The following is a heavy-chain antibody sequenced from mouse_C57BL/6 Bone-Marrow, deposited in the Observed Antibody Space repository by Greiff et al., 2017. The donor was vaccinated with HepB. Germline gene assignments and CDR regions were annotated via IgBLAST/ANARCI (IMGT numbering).Heavy chain of an antibody. V-gene: IGHV7-1*01. CDR2: SRNKANDYTT. CDR3: ARDAWGYDGYHWYFDV. CDR1: GFTFSDFY. D-gene: IGHD2-3*01. J-gene: IGHJ1*03. Sequence: EVQVVESGGGLVQSGRSLRLSCATSGFTFSDFYMEWVRQAPGKGLEWIAASRNKANDYTTEYSASVKGRFIVSRDTSQSILYLQMNALRAEDTAIYYCARDAWGYDGYHWYFDVWGTGTTVTVSS.